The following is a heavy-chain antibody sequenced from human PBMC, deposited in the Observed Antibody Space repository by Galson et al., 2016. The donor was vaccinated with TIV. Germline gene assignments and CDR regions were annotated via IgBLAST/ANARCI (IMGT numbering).Heavy chain of an antibody. Sequence: SDYKASLKSRLSMSLDTSKSHFSLKLNSVTAADTAVYYCARAPIRGVRGVILFDFWGQGALVTVSS. CDR3: ARAPIRGVRGVILFDF. D-gene: IGHD3-10*01. CDR2: S. V-gene: IGHV4-30-2*05. J-gene: IGHJ4*02.